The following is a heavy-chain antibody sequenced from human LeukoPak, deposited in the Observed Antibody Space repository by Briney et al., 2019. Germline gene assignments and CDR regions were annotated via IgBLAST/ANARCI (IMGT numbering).Heavy chain of an antibody. J-gene: IGHJ4*02. V-gene: IGHV3-30-3*02. Sequence: GRSLRLSCAASGFTFSSYTIHWVRQPPGKGLEWVAVISFDGSNKYYADSVKGRFTISRDNSKNTLYLQMNSLRAEDTAVYYCAKLYYYDSSGPGGYFDYWGQGTLVTVSS. D-gene: IGHD3-22*01. CDR3: AKLYYYDSSGPGGYFDY. CDR2: ISFDGSNK. CDR1: GFTFSSYT.